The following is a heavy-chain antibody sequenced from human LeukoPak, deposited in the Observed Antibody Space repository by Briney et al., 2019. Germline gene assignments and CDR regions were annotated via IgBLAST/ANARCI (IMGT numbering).Heavy chain of an antibody. V-gene: IGHV4-34*01. CDR2: INHSGST. J-gene: IGHJ4*02. Sequence: SETLSLTCAVYGGSFSGYCWSWIRQPPGKGLEWIGEINHSGSTNYNPSLKSRVTISVDTSKNQFSLKLSSVTAADTAVYYCARARPPYSGSYYHGHFGYWGQGTLVTVSS. CDR3: ARARPPYSGSYYHGHFGY. CDR1: GGSFSGYC. D-gene: IGHD1-26*01.